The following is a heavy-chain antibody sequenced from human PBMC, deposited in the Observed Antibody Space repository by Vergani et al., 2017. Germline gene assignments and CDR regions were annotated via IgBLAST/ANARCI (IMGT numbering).Heavy chain of an antibody. CDR2: ISYDGSNK. Sequence: QVQLVESGGGVVQPGRSLRLSCAASGFTFSSYAMHWVRQAPGKGLEWVAVISYDGSNKYYADSVKGRFTISRANSKNTLYLQMNSLRAEDTAVYYCAPQIFVYWGQGTLVTVSS. J-gene: IGHJ4*02. CDR3: APQIFVY. CDR1: GFTFSSYA. V-gene: IGHV3-30-3*01.